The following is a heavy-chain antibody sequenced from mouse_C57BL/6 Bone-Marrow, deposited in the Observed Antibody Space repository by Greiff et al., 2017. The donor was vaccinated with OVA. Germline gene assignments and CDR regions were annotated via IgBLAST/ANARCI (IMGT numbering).Heavy chain of an antibody. CDR2: IYPGSGST. CDR1: GYTFTSYW. CDR3: ARSFGSSHYYYAMDY. D-gene: IGHD1-1*01. V-gene: IGHV1-55*01. J-gene: IGHJ4*01. Sequence: VQLQQPGAELVKPGASVKMSCKASGYTFTSYWITWVKQRPEQGLEWIGDIYPGSGSTNYNEKFKSKATLTVDTSSRTAYMQLSSLTSEDSAVYYCARSFGSSHYYYAMDYWGQGPSVTVSS.